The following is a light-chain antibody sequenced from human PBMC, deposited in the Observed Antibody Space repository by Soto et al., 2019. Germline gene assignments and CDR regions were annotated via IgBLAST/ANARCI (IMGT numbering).Light chain of an antibody. CDR3: LQYGSSPWT. J-gene: IGKJ1*01. CDR2: GVS. Sequence: EIVLTQSPGTLSLSPGERATLSCRASQSVSSNYLAWYQQKPGQAPRLLMYGVSSRATGIPDRFSGSGSGIDFTLTISRLEPEDFAVYYCLQYGSSPWTFGQGTKVEIK. V-gene: IGKV3-20*01. CDR1: QSVSSNY.